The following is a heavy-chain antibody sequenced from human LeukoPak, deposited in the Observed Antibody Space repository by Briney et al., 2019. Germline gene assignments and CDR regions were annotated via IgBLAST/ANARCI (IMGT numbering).Heavy chain of an antibody. Sequence: SGPTLVKPTQTLTLTCTFSGFSLSTSGMCVSWIRQPPGKALEWLARIDWDDDKYYSTSLKTRLTISKDTSKNQVVLTMTNVDPVDTATYYCARIPGYCSGGSCYFGTYFDYWGQGTLVTVSS. CDR1: GFSLSTSGMC. CDR3: ARIPGYCSGGSCYFGTYFDY. D-gene: IGHD2-15*01. CDR2: IDWDDDK. J-gene: IGHJ4*02. V-gene: IGHV2-70*11.